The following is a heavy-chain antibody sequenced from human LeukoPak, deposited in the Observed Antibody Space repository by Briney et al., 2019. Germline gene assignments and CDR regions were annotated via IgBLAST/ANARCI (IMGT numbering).Heavy chain of an antibody. CDR2: IYTSGST. J-gene: IGHJ3*02. V-gene: IGHV4-4*07. CDR3: ARDLSGYCSSTSCPLDAFDI. CDR1: GGSISSYY. D-gene: IGHD2-2*01. Sequence: PSETLSLTCTVSGGSISSYYWSWIRQPAGKGLEWIGRIYTSGSTNYNPSLKSRVTMSVDTSKNQFSLKLSSVTAADTAVYYCARDLSGYCSSTSCPLDAFDIWGQGTMVTVSS.